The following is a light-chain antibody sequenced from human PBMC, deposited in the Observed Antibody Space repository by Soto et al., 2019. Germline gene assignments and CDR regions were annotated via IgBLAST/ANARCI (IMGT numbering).Light chain of an antibody. J-gene: IGKJ1*01. Sequence: DIQLTLSPSAPSASREDRVTISGRASQRMRRWLAWYQQKPGKAPKLLIYDASSWESGVPSRFSGSGSGTEFTLTISSLQPDDFATYYCQQYNSYSRTWTFGQGTKVDIK. CDR1: QRMRRW. CDR3: QQYNSYSRTWT. V-gene: IGKV1-5*01. CDR2: DAS.